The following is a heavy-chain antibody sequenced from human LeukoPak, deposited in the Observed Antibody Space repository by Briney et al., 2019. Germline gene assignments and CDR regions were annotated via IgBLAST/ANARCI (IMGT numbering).Heavy chain of an antibody. CDR2: IYRSGST. D-gene: IGHD3-9*01. V-gene: IGHV4-38-2*02. J-gene: IGHJ5*02. CDR1: GYSISSGYY. CDR3: AREARYFDWFP. Sequence: PSETLSLTCTVSGYSISSGYYWGWIRQPPGKGLEWIGSIYRSGSTYYNPSLKSRVTISVDTSKNQFSLKLSSVTAADTAVYYCAREARYFDWFPWGQGTLVTVSS.